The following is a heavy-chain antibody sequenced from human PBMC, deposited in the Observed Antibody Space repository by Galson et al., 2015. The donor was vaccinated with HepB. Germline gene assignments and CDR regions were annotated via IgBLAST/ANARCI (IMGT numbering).Heavy chain of an antibody. Sequence: TLSLTCTVSGGSISSGGYYWSWIRQHPGKGLEWIGYIYYSGSTYYNPSLKSRVTISVDTSKNQFSLKLSSVTAADTAVYYCARGEYCSGGSCGENNWFDPWGQGTLVTVSS. CDR3: ARGEYCSGGSCGENNWFDP. V-gene: IGHV4-31*03. J-gene: IGHJ5*02. CDR1: GGSISSGGYY. D-gene: IGHD2-15*01. CDR2: IYYSGST.